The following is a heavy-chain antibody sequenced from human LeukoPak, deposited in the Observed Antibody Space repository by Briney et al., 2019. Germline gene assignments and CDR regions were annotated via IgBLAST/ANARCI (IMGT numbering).Heavy chain of an antibody. CDR1: GFTLSSCS. Sequence: KPGGSLRLSCAASGFTLSSCSMNWVRQAPGKGLEWVSSISRSSGYVFYADSMKGRFTVSRDNPKNSLYLQMNSLRAEDTAVYYCAKVPWNPDPARYYFDYWGQGTLVTVSS. D-gene: IGHD1-1*01. CDR2: ISRSSGYV. V-gene: IGHV3-21*04. CDR3: AKVPWNPDPARYYFDY. J-gene: IGHJ4*02.